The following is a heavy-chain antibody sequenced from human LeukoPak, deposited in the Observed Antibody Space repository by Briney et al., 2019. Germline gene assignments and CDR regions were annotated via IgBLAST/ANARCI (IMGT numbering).Heavy chain of an antibody. CDR3: ARGRSVLRYFDWLPRAYYFDY. Sequence: SETLSLTCAAYGGSFSGYYCSWIRQPPGKGLELIWEINHSGNTNYNPSLKSRVTISVDTSKNEFSLKLSSVTAADTAVYYCARGRSVLRYFDWLPRAYYFDYWGQGTLVTVSS. CDR1: GGSFSGYY. V-gene: IGHV4-34*01. J-gene: IGHJ4*02. D-gene: IGHD3-9*01. CDR2: INHSGNT.